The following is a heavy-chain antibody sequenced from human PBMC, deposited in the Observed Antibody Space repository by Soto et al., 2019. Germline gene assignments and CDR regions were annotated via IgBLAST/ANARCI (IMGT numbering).Heavy chain of an antibody. J-gene: IGHJ6*02. V-gene: IGHV1-18*04. D-gene: IGHD4-17*01. CDR2: ISAYNGNT. Sequence: GASVKVSCKASGYTFTSYGISWVRQAPGQGLEWMGWISAYNGNTNYAQKLQGRVTMTTDTSTSTAYMELRSLRSDDTAVYYCARVRHDYVGYYYYYGMDVWGQGTTVT. CDR1: GYTFTSYG. CDR3: ARVRHDYVGYYYYYGMDV.